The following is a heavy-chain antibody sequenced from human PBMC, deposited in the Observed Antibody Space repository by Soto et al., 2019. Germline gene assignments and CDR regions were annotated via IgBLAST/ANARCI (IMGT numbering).Heavy chain of an antibody. D-gene: IGHD6-19*01. J-gene: IGHJ6*02. V-gene: IGHV4-34*01. CDR3: ARDLKLTVAGTNYYYGMDV. Sequence: SETLSLTCAVYGGSFSGYYWSWIRQPPGKGLGWIGEINHSGSTNYNPSLKSRVTISVDTSKNQFSLKLSSVTAADTAVYYCARDLKLTVAGTNYYYGMDVWGQGTTVTVSS. CDR2: INHSGST. CDR1: GGSFSGYY.